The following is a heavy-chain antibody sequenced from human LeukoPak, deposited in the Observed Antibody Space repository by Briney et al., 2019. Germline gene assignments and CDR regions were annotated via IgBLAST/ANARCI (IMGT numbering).Heavy chain of an antibody. CDR1: GFTFSSFG. CDR2: IWYDGSNK. J-gene: IGHJ4*02. V-gene: IGHV3-33*07. CDR3: ARGFKDYYDNSGYYYYFDY. D-gene: IGHD3-22*01. Sequence: GRSLRLSCAASGFTFSSFGMYWVRQAPGKGLEWVAIIWYDGSNKYYADSVKGRFTISRDNSKNTVYLQMNSLRAEDTAVYYCARGFKDYYDNSGYYYYFDYWGQGTLVTVSS.